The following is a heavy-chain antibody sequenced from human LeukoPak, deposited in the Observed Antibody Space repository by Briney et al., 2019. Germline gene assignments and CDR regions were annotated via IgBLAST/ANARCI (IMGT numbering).Heavy chain of an antibody. J-gene: IGHJ4*02. D-gene: IGHD3-3*01. V-gene: IGHV3-30*18. CDR1: GFTFSSYE. Sequence: GGSLRLSCAASGFTFSSYEMNWVRQAPGKGLEWVAVISYDGSNKYYADSVKGRFTISRDNSKNTLYLQMNSLRAEDTAVYYCAKGGSFGVVTTFLDYWGQGTLVTVSS. CDR3: AKGGSFGVVTTFLDY. CDR2: ISYDGSNK.